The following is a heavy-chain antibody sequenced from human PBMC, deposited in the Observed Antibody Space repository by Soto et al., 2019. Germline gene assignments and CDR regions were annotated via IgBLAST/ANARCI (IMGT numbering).Heavy chain of an antibody. CDR2: IYYSGST. Sequence: ETLSLTCTVSGGSISSYYWSWIRQPPGKGLEWIGYIYYSGSTNYNPSLKSRVTISVDTSKNQFSLKLSSVTAADTAVYYCARKTSIAPRYWFDPWGQGTLVTVSS. J-gene: IGHJ5*02. V-gene: IGHV4-59*01. CDR3: ARKTSIAPRYWFDP. CDR1: GGSISSYY. D-gene: IGHD6-6*01.